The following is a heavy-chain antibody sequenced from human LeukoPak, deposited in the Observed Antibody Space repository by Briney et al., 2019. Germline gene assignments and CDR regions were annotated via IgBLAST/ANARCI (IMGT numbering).Heavy chain of an antibody. CDR3: AASPLGYCSGGSCLLVH. V-gene: IGHV4-59*01. J-gene: IGHJ1*01. CDR1: GGSISSYY. CDR2: IYYSGST. D-gene: IGHD2-15*01. Sequence: PSETLSLTCTVSGGSISSYYWSWIRQPPGKGLEWIGYIYYSGSTNYNPSLKSRVTISVDTSKNQFSLKLSYVTAADTAVYYCAASPLGYCSGGSCLLVHWGQGTLVTVSS.